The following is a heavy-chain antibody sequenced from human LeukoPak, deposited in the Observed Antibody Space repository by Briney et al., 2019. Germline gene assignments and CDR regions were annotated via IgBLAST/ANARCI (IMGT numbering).Heavy chain of an antibody. D-gene: IGHD2-2*02. J-gene: IGHJ4*02. Sequence: PGGSLSLSCAASRFTFSSYSMNWVRQAPGKGLEWVSYISSGSSTIYYADSLKGRFTISRDNAKNSLDLQMNSLRAEDTAVYYCARYCSSASCYRGFDYCGQGTLVTVSS. CDR2: ISSGSSTI. CDR1: RFTFSSYS. V-gene: IGHV3-48*01. CDR3: ARYCSSASCYRGFDY.